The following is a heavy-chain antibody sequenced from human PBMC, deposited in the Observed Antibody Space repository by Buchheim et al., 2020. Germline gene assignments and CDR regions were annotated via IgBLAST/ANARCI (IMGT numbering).Heavy chain of an antibody. CDR2: IKSKTDGGTT. CDR3: TTGLTVTANYRALDY. V-gene: IGHV3-15*07. Sequence: EVQLVESGGGLVKPGGSLRLSCAASGFPFTNAWMNWVRQAPGKGLEWVGRIKSKTDGGTTDYAVPVRGRFTISRDDSKDTLYLQMNSLNTEDTAVYYCTTGLTVTANYRALDYWGQGTL. CDR1: GFPFTNAW. D-gene: IGHD4/OR15-4a*01. J-gene: IGHJ4*02.